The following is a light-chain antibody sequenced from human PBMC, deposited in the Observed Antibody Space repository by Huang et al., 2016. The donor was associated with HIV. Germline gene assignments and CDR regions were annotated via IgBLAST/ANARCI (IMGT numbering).Light chain of an antibody. V-gene: IGKV3-15*01. CDR2: GAS. CDR1: QSVGSN. CDR3: QQYNNWPPWT. Sequence: EIVMTQSPATLSVSPGERATLSCRASQSVGSNLAWYQQKPGRAPRLLIYGASTRATAIPAKCSGGGAGTEFTLTISSMQSEDLAVYYCQQYNNWPPWTVGQGTKVEIK. J-gene: IGKJ1*01.